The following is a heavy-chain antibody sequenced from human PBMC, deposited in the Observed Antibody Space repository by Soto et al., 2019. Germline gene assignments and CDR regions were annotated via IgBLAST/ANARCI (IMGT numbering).Heavy chain of an antibody. V-gene: IGHV3-48*01. D-gene: IGHD2-2*01. CDR3: ATHAWDL. CDR1: GFTFSTYT. CDR2: ISSDSANI. J-gene: IGHJ5*02. Sequence: GGSLRLSCAASGFTFSTYTMNWVRQAPGKGLEWVSYISSDSANIYYADSVRGRFTISRDNAKDSLYLQMNSLRVEDTAIYYCATHAWDLWGQGTLVTVSS.